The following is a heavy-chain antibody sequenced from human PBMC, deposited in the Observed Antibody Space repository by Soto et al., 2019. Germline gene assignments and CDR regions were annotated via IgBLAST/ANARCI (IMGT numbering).Heavy chain of an antibody. CDR3: AKDLRITLFGVKGDAMAV. CDR1: GFAFSSYG. CDR2: ISYDGSNK. V-gene: IGHV3-30*18. D-gene: IGHD3-3*01. J-gene: IGHJ6*04. Sequence: QVQLVESGGGVVQPGRSLRLSCAASGFAFSSYGMHWVRQAPGKGLEWVAVISYDGSNKYYADSVKGRFTISRDNSKNPLYLQMNSLRAEDTAVYYCAKDLRITLFGVKGDAMAVWGKGTTVTVSS.